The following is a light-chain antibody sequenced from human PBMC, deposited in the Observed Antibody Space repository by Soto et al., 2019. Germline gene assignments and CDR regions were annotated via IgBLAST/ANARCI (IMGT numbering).Light chain of an antibody. Sequence: DIQLTQSPSFLSASVGDRVTITCRASQDIRSYLAWYQQKPGKAPKLLIYTASTLQSGVPSRFSGSGSGTEFTLTISSLQPEDFATYYCQQLNTYLTWTFGQGTKVEIK. CDR1: QDIRSY. J-gene: IGKJ1*01. CDR2: TAS. CDR3: QQLNTYLTWT. V-gene: IGKV1-9*01.